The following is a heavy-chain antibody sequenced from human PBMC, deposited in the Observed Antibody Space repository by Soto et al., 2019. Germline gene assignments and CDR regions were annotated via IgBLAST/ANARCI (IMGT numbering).Heavy chain of an antibody. CDR3: ARDPYYDFWSGYPDY. J-gene: IGHJ4*02. CDR1: GFTFSSYS. V-gene: IGHV3-48*02. Sequence: GGSLRLSCAASGFTFSSYSMNWVHQAPGKGLEWVSYISSSSSTIYYADSVKGRFTISRDNAKNSLYLQMNSLRDEDTAVYYCARDPYYDFWSGYPDYWGQGTLVTVSS. CDR2: ISSSSSTI. D-gene: IGHD3-3*01.